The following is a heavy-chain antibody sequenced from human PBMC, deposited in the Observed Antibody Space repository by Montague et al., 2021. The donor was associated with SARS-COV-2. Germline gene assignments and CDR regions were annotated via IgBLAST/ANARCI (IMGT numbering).Heavy chain of an antibody. CDR3: ARDQAAKISFKGAFDI. D-gene: IGHD3-3*01. CDR1: GGSISSHY. V-gene: IGHV4-59*11. J-gene: IGHJ3*02. CDR2: IYYSGTT. Sequence: SETLSLTCTVSGGSISSHYWNWIRETPGKGLEWIGYIYYSGTTNYNPSPKSRVTISLDTPKNQFSLNLNSVTAADTAIYYCARDQAAKISFKGAFDIWGQGRMVTVSS.